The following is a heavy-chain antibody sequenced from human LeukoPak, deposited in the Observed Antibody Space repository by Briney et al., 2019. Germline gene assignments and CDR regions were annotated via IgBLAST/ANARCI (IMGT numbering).Heavy chain of an antibody. J-gene: IGHJ5*02. CDR3: ARDLTYYDILTGYYMGVGIDP. Sequence: PGRSLRLSCVASGFTFSNYGMHWVRQAPGKGLEWVSGINWNGGSTGYADSVKGRFTISRDNAKNSLYLQMNSLRAEDTALYYCARDLTYYDILTGYYMGVGIDPWGQGTLVTVSS. D-gene: IGHD3-9*01. CDR1: GFTFSNYG. V-gene: IGHV3-20*04. CDR2: INWNGGST.